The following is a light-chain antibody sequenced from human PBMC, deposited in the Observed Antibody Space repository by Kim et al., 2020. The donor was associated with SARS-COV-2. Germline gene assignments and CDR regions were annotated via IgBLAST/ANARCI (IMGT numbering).Light chain of an antibody. CDR1: SSNIGSNY. V-gene: IGLV1-47*01. CDR2: RNN. J-gene: IGLJ3*02. CDR3: AAWDDSLSGWV. Sequence: QSVLTHPPSASGTPGQRVTISCSGSSSNIGSNYVYWYQQLPGTAPKLLIYRNNQRPSGVPDRFSGSKSGTSASLAISGLRSEDEADYYCAAWDDSLSGWVFGGGTQLTVL.